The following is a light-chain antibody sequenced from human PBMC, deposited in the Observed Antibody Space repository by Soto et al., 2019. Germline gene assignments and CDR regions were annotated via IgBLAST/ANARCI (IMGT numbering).Light chain of an antibody. CDR2: EVS. Sequence: QSVLTQPASVSGSPGQSITISCTGTSSDVGGYNYVSWYQQHPGKAPKLMIYEVSNRLSGVSNRFSGSKYGNTASMTISGLQAEDEADYYCSSYTSSSTYVFGTGAKVTVL. CDR3: SSYTSSSTYV. V-gene: IGLV2-14*01. CDR1: SSDVGGYNY. J-gene: IGLJ1*01.